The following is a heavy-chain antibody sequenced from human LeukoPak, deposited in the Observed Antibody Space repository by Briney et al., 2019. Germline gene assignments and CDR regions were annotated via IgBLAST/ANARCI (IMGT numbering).Heavy chain of an antibody. V-gene: IGHV4-61*01. Sequence: PSETLSLTCTVSGGSISSSSYYWSWIRQPPGKGLEWIGYIYYSGSTNYNPSLKSRVTISVDTSKNQFSLKLSSVTAADTAVYYCARLQQWLAVGWFDPWGQGTLVTVSS. CDR2: IYYSGST. CDR3: ARLQQWLAVGWFDP. J-gene: IGHJ5*02. D-gene: IGHD6-19*01. CDR1: GGSISSSSYY.